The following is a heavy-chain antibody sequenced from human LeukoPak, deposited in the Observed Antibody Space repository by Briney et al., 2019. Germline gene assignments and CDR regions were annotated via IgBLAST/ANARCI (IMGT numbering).Heavy chain of an antibody. CDR1: GGSTSSSSYY. D-gene: IGHD4-17*01. J-gene: IGHJ4*02. CDR2: IYYSGST. Sequence: SETLSLTCTVSGGSTSSSSYYWGWIRQPPGKGLEWIGSIYYSGSTYYNPSLKSRVTISVDTSKNQFSLKLSSVTAADTAVYYCARGHGDYDYWGQGTLVTVSS. V-gene: IGHV4-39*07. CDR3: ARGHGDYDY.